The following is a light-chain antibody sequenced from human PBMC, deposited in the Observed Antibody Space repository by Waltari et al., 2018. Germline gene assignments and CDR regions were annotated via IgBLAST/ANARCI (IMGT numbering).Light chain of an antibody. Sequence: AIRITQSPSSLSASTGDRVTITCRASQGISSYLAWYQQKPGKAPKLLIYAASTLQSGVPSRFSGSGSGTDFTLPISCLQSEDFATYYCQQYYSYQWTFGQGTKVEIK. V-gene: IGKV1-8*01. CDR3: QQYYSYQWT. CDR1: QGISSY. CDR2: AAS. J-gene: IGKJ1*01.